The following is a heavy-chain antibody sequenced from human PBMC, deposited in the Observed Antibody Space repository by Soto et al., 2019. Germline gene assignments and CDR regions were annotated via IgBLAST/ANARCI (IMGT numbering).Heavy chain of an antibody. CDR1: GGSISSGGYY. J-gene: IGHJ4*02. CDR3: ASGRDNWNYLGRPTPEYYFDY. D-gene: IGHD1-7*01. V-gene: IGHV4-31*03. CDR2: IYYSGST. Sequence: PSETLSRTCTVSGGSISSGGYYWSWIRQNPGRGREWIGYIYYSGSTYYNPSLKSRVTIPVDTSKNQFSLELSSVTTADTSVYYWASGRDNWNYLGRPTPEYYFDYWGQGTLVTVSS.